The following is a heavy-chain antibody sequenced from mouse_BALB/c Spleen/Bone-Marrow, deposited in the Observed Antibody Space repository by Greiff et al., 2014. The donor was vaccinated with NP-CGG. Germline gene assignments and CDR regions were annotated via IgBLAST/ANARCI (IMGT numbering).Heavy chain of an antibody. V-gene: IGHV7-1*02. J-gene: IGHJ3*01. CDR1: GFTFSDFY. CDR2: SRNRAKYYTT. Sequence: EVQRVASGGGLVQPGDSLRLSCATSGFTFSDFYMEWVRQPPGKRLEWIATSRNRAKYYTTEYSASVKGRFIVSRDTSQSVLYLQMNALRAEDTAIYYCARDVGYGNYFVYWGQGTLVTVSA. CDR3: ARDVGYGNYFVY. D-gene: IGHD2-10*02.